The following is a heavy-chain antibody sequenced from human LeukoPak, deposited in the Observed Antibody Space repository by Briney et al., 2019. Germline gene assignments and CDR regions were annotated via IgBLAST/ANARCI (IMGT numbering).Heavy chain of an antibody. V-gene: IGHV3-49*04. CDR3: TRVPTPETYDAFDI. CDR1: GFTFGDYA. J-gene: IGHJ3*02. Sequence: GRSPRLSCTASGFTFGDYAMSWVRQAPGKGLEWVGFIRSKAYGGTTEYAASVKGRFTISRDDSKSIAYLQMNSLKTEDTAVYYCTRVPTPETYDAFDIWGQGTMVTVSS. CDR2: IRSKAYGGTT.